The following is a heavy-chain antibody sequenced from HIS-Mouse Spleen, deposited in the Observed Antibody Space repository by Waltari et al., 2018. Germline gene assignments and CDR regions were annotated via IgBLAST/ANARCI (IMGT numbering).Heavy chain of an antibody. CDR2: INPTSGGT. Sequence: QVQLVQSGAEVKKPGASVKVSCKASGYTFTGYYMHWVRQAPGQGLEWMGWINPTSGGTNYAQKFQGRVTMTRDTSISTAYMELSRLRSDDTAVYYCARDRHWGSARHFDYWGQGTLVTVSS. CDR3: ARDRHWGSARHFDY. V-gene: IGHV1-2*02. J-gene: IGHJ4*02. D-gene: IGHD7-27*01. CDR1: GYTFTGYY.